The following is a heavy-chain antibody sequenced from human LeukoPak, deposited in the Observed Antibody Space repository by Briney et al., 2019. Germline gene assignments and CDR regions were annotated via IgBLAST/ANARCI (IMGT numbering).Heavy chain of an antibody. CDR3: ARRLVGTRVYDAFDI. D-gene: IGHD4-23*01. Sequence: SETLSLTCTVSGGSISSSSYYWSWIRQPPGKGLEWIGYIYYSGSTNYNPSLKSRVTISVDTSKNQFSLKLSSVSAADTAVYYCARRLVGTRVYDAFDIWGQGTMVTVSS. J-gene: IGHJ3*02. CDR2: IYYSGST. V-gene: IGHV4-61*05. CDR1: GGSISSSSYY.